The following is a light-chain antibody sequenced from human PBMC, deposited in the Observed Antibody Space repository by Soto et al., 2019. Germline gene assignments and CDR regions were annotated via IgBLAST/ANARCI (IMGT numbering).Light chain of an antibody. V-gene: IGLV2-14*01. CDR2: EVS. CDR3: SSYTSSSTNFV. J-gene: IGLJ1*01. CDR1: SSDIGGYDY. Sequence: QSVLTQPASVSGSPGQSITISCTGTSSDIGGYDYVSWYQHHPGKAPKLMIYEVSNRPSGISNRFSGSKSANTASLTISGLQAEDEADYYCSSYTSSSTNFVLGNGTKVT.